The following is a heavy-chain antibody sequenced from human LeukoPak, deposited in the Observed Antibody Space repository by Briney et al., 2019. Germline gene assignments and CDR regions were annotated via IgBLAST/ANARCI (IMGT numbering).Heavy chain of an antibody. Sequence: GRSLRLSCAASGFTFSSYAMHWVRQAPGKGLEWVAVISYDGSNKYYADSVKGRFTISRDNAGNSLYLQMNSLSGVDTALYYCAKDRAPYSYSGLDVWGQGTSVTVSS. CDR3: AKDRAPYSYSGLDV. J-gene: IGHJ6*02. CDR2: ISYDGSNK. CDR1: GFTFSSYA. V-gene: IGHV3-30-3*01.